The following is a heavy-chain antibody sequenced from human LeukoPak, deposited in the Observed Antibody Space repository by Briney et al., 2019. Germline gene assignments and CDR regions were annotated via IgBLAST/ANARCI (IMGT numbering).Heavy chain of an antibody. V-gene: IGHV3-11*01. CDR3: AKGVDYTPLHYMDV. D-gene: IGHD4-11*01. J-gene: IGHJ6*03. CDR1: GFTFSDYY. CDR2: ITSSGSTT. Sequence: GGSLRLSCAASGFTFSDYYMTWIRQAPGKGLEWVSYITSSGSTTYYADSVKGRFTISRDNSKNTLYLQMNSLRAEDTAVYYCAKGVDYTPLHYMDVWGKGTTVTVSS.